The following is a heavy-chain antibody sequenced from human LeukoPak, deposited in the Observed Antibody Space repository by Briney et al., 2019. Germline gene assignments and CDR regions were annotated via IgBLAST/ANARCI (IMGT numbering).Heavy chain of an antibody. D-gene: IGHD3-3*01. V-gene: IGHV3-15*01. Sequence: GGSLRLSCAASGFTFSNAWMNWVRQAPGKGLEWVGRIKSKKDGGTTGYAAPVKGRFTISRDDSKNTLYLQMNSLKTEDTAVYYCTTADGGYDFWRADYFDYWGQGTLVTVSS. CDR2: IKSKKDGGTT. CDR1: GFTFSNAW. CDR3: TTADGGYDFWRADYFDY. J-gene: IGHJ4*02.